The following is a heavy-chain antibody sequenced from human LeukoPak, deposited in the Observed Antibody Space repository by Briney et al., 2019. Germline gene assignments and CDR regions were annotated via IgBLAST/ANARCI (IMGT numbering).Heavy chain of an antibody. J-gene: IGHJ6*02. CDR2: MNPNSGNT. CDR3: ARAGTAMDQIGMDV. CDR1: GYTFTSYD. V-gene: IGHV1-8*01. Sequence: ASVKVSCKASGYTFTSYDINWVRQATGQGLEWMGWMNPNSGNTGYAQKFQGRVTMTRNTSISTAYMELSSLRSEDTAVYYCARAGTAMDQIGMDVWGQGTTVTVSS. D-gene: IGHD5-18*01.